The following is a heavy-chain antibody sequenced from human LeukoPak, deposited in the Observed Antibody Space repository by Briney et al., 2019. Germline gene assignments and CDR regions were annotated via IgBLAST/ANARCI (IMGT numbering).Heavy chain of an antibody. D-gene: IGHD4-11*01. CDR1: GFSFSTYW. J-gene: IGHJ4*02. V-gene: IGHV3-7*01. CDR2: IKGDGSEI. CDR3: AREGLPYSGDH. Sequence: GGSLRLSCAASGFSFSTYWMRWARQTPGKGLEWVANIKGDGSEINYVDSVKGRFTISRDNAKNSLSLQMNSLTADDTGVYYCAREGLPYSGDHWGQRIQVTFSS.